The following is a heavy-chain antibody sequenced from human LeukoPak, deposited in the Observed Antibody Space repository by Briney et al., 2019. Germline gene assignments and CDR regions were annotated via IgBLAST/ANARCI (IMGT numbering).Heavy chain of an antibody. CDR3: AEDYYYDSSGLDV. V-gene: IGHV4-39*01. CDR2: IHYSGST. D-gene: IGHD3-22*01. CDR1: GGSISSNNYY. Sequence: RSSETLSLTCTVSGGSISSNNYYWAWIRQPPGKGLEWIGSIHYSGSTYYNPSLKSRVSISVDTSKKQLSLKLSSVTAADTAVYYCAEDYYYDSSGLDVWGQGTTVTVSS. J-gene: IGHJ6*02.